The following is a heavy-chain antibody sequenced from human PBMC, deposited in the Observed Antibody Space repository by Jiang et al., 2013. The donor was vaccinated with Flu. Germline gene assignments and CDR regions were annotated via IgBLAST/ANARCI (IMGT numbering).Heavy chain of an antibody. V-gene: IGHV4-38-2*02. CDR3: ARDSYYYDSSGYYYWFDP. CDR2: IYHSGST. Sequence: LVKPSETLSLTCTVSGYSISSGYYWGWIRQPPGKGLEWIGSIYHSGSTYYNPSLKSRVTISVDTSKNQFSLKLSSVTAADTAVYYCARDSYYYDSSGYYYWFDPWGQGTLVTVSS. CDR1: GYSISSGYY. J-gene: IGHJ5*02. D-gene: IGHD3-22*01.